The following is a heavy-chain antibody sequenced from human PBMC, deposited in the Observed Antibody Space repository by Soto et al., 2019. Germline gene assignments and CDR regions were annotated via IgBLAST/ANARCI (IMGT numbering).Heavy chain of an antibody. V-gene: IGHV1-69*12. CDR2: IIPIFGTA. Sequence: QVQLVQAGAEVKRPGSSVKVSCKASGGTFSSYAISWVRQAPGQGLEWMGGIIPIFGTANYAQKFQGRVTITADESTCAAYMELSSLRSEDTAVYYCARRRAAPLYYYYGMDVWGQGTTVTVSS. D-gene: IGHD2-15*01. CDR3: ARRRAAPLYYYYGMDV. CDR1: GGTFSSYA. J-gene: IGHJ6*02.